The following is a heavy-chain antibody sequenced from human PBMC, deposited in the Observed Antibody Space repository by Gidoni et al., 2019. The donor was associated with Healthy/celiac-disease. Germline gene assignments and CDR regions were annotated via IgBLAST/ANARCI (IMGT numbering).Heavy chain of an antibody. CDR3: ARAGDYDFWSGYLGDPPTGYYYYMDV. CDR2: ISYDGSNK. Sequence: LEWVAVISYDGSNKYYADSVKGRFTIARDNSKNTLYLQMNSLRAEDTAVYYCARAGDYDFWSGYLGDPPTGYYYYMDVWGKGTTVTVSS. D-gene: IGHD3-3*01. J-gene: IGHJ6*03. V-gene: IGHV3-30-3*01.